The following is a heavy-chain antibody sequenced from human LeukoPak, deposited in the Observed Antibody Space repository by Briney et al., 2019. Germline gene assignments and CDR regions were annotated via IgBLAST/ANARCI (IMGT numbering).Heavy chain of an antibody. CDR1: GFTFSSYE. D-gene: IGHD6-19*01. V-gene: IGHV3-23*01. CDR2: LSGGGSSA. CDR3: VAVTGRPAGGGLCY. J-gene: IGHJ4*02. Sequence: GGSLRLSCAASGFTFSSYEMNWVRQAPGKGLEWVSALSGGGSSAYYADSVKGRFTISRDNSKNTLYVQMNSLRAEDTAVYYCVAVTGRPAGGGLCYWGQGTLVTVSS.